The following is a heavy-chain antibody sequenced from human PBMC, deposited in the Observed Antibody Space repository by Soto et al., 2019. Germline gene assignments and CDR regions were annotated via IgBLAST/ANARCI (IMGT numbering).Heavy chain of an antibody. CDR2: ISSYNGNT. J-gene: IGHJ4*01. V-gene: IGHV1-18*01. CDR3: ARGPDPTYSDH. CDR1: GYTFTNFG. Sequence: QIQLMQSGPEVKKPGASVKVSCKAFGYTFTNFGISWVRQAPGRGLEWMAWISSYNGNTNYAQKFQGRVTMTTDTSTSTAYMELRSLTSDDTAVYYCARGPDPTYSDHWGRGTLVTVSS.